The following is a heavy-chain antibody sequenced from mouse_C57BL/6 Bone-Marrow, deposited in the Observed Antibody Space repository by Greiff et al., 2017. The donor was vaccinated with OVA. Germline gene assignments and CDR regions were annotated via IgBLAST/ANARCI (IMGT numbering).Heavy chain of an antibody. J-gene: IGHJ2*01. CDR2: IYPGDGDT. CDR1: GYAFSSSW. CDR3: ARVVYYGSSPDY. V-gene: IGHV1-82*01. Sequence: QVQLQQSGPELVKPGASVKISCKASGYAFSSSWMNWVKQRPGKGLEWIGRIYPGDGDTNYNGKFKGKATLTADKSSSTAYMQLSSLTSEDSAVYFCARVVYYGSSPDYWGQGTTLTVSS. D-gene: IGHD1-1*01.